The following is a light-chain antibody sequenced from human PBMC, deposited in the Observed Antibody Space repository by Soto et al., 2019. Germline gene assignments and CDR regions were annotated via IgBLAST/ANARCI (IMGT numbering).Light chain of an antibody. CDR1: QSISSY. J-gene: IGKJ5*01. V-gene: IGKV1-39*01. Sequence: DIQMTQSPSSLAASVGDRVTITCRASQSISSYLNWYQQXPAKAPXLXXYAASSLQSGVPSRFSGSGSGTDFTLTISSLQPEDFATYYCQQSYSTPPITFGQGTRLENK. CDR2: AAS. CDR3: QQSYSTPPIT.